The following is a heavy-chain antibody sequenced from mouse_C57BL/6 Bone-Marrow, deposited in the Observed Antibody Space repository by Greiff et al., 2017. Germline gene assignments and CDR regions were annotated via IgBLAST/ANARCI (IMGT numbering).Heavy chain of an antibody. Sequence: EVQLVESGGDLVKPGGSLKLSCAASGFTFSSYGMSWVRQTPDKRLEWVATISSGGSYTYSPDSVKGRFTISRDNAKNTLYLQMSSLKSEDTAMYYCARYYYDYFDYWGQGTTLTVSS. D-gene: IGHD1-1*01. CDR3: ARYYYDYFDY. V-gene: IGHV5-6*01. J-gene: IGHJ2*01. CDR1: GFTFSSYG. CDR2: ISSGGSYT.